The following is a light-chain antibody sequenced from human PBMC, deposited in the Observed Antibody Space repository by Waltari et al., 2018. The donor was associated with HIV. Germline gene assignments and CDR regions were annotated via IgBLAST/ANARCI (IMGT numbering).Light chain of an antibody. CDR1: ASNFGSDF. Sequence: QSVLTQPPSMSAAPGQRVTISCSGSASNFGSDFVSWYQHVPGTAPKLLLYDNTKRPSGNSYRFSGSKSGTSATLAITGLQTGDEAVYYCGTWDNRLSVGVFGGGTRLTVL. CDR2: DNT. J-gene: IGLJ3*02. CDR3: GTWDNRLSVGV. V-gene: IGLV1-51*01.